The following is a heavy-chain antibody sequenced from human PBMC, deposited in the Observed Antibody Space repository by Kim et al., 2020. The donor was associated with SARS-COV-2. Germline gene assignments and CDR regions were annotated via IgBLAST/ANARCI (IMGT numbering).Heavy chain of an antibody. V-gene: IGHV4-39*01. J-gene: IGHJ4*02. Sequence: SETLSLTCTVSGGSMSSSSYFWGWIRQPPGKGLEWIGSISYSGRTHYNAPLKSRASISADTSTNHFSLHLTSVTAADTAVYYCARHEVGGSGIYYWGQGTLVTVSS. D-gene: IGHD3-10*01. CDR3: ARHEVGGSGIYY. CDR2: ISYSGRT. CDR1: GGSMSSSSYF.